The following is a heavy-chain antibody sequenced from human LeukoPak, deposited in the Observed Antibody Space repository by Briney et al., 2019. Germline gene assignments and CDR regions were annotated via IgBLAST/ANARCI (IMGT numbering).Heavy chain of an antibody. CDR3: ARARITIFGVVIYQNWFDP. D-gene: IGHD3-3*01. Sequence: SETLSLTCTVSGYSISSGYYWGWIRQPPGKGLEWIGSIYHSGSTYYNPSLKSRVTISVDTSKNQFSLKLSSVTAADTAVYYCARARITIFGVVIYQNWFDPWGQGTLVTVSS. V-gene: IGHV4-38-2*02. CDR1: GYSISSGYY. J-gene: IGHJ5*02. CDR2: IYHSGST.